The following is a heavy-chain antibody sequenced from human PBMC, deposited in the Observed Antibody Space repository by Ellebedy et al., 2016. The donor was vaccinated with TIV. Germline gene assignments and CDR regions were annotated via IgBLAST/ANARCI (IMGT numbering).Heavy chain of an antibody. Sequence: SETLSLXXTVSGGSISNYYWNWIRQPPGKGLEWIGDIYTSGSTNYNPSLKSRVTMSVDTPKNQFSLKLTSVTAADTAVYYCAGETCSSSSCWFYYGMDVWGQGTTVTVSS. J-gene: IGHJ6*02. CDR1: GGSISNYY. D-gene: IGHD2-2*01. CDR2: IYTSGST. CDR3: AGETCSSSSCWFYYGMDV. V-gene: IGHV4-4*07.